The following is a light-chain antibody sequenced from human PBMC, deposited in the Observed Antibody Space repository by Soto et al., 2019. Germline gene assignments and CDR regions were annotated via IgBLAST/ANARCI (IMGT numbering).Light chain of an antibody. CDR1: QTVRTNY. CDR2: GAS. J-gene: IGKJ4*01. V-gene: IGKV3-20*01. Sequence: EIVLTQSPGTLSLSLGERATLSCRASQTVRTNYLAWFQHKPGQAPRLLIYGASSRASGIPDRFSGSGSGTEFTLTINRLEPEDFAVYFCQQYSDSPLTFGGGTKVEIK. CDR3: QQYSDSPLT.